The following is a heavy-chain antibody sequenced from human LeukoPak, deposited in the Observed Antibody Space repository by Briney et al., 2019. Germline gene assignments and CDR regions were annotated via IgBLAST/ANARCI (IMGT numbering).Heavy chain of an antibody. V-gene: IGHV4-59*01. Sequence: SETLPLTCTVSVDSISGYYWSWLRQPPGKGLEWIGYMYYSGNTNYHPYLKSRLTTSLDTSKNQFSLKLSSVTASDTAVYYCARGKYYFDYWGQGTLVTVSS. CDR2: MYYSGNT. CDR1: VDSISGYY. J-gene: IGHJ4*02. CDR3: ARGKYYFDY.